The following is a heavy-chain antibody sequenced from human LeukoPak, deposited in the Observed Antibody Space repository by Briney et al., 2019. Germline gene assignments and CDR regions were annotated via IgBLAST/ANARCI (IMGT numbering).Heavy chain of an antibody. CDR1: GFTFSSYA. D-gene: IGHD3-10*01. CDR2: ISGSGGST. J-gene: IGHJ4*02. V-gene: IGHV3-23*01. CDR3: AKVSLWFGEYYFDY. Sequence: GGSLRLSCAASGFTFSSYAMSWVRQAPGKGLEWVSAISGSGGSTYCADSVKGRFTISRDNSKNTLYLQMNSLRAEDTAVYYCAKVSLWFGEYYFDYWGQGTLVTVSS.